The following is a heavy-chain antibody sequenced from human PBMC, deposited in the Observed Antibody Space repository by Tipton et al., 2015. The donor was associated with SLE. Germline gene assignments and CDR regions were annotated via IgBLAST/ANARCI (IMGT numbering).Heavy chain of an antibody. V-gene: IGHV1-46*01. Sequence: QLVQSGAEVKKPGASVKVSCKASGYTFTNYYIHWVRQAPGQGLEWVGVINPSGGSTTYAQNFQGRVTMTRDTSTSTVYMELNSLRSEDTAIYYCAKDGAGGDLVVVSQVHYWGQGTLVSVSS. CDR3: AKDGAGGDLVVVSQVHY. D-gene: IGHD2-15*01. J-gene: IGHJ4*02. CDR1: GYTFTNYY. CDR2: INPSGGST.